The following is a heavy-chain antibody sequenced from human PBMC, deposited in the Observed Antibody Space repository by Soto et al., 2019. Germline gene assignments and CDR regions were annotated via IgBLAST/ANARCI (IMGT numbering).Heavy chain of an antibody. CDR3: AKPFAIYDILTGSKD. Sequence: GGSLRLSCAASGFTFSSYAMSWVRQAPGKGLEWASAISGSGGSTYYADSVKGRFTISRDNSKNTLYLQMNSLRAEDTAVYYCAKPFAIYDILTGSKDWGQGTLVTVSS. CDR1: GFTFSSYA. CDR2: ISGSGGST. D-gene: IGHD3-9*01. V-gene: IGHV3-23*01. J-gene: IGHJ4*02.